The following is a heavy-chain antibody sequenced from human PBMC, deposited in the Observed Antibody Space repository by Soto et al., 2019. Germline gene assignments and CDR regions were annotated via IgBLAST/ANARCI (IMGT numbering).Heavy chain of an antibody. J-gene: IGHJ4*02. CDR2: INPSGGST. CDR3: ARANTAMASSFDY. D-gene: IGHD5-18*01. CDR1: GYSFPSYY. Sequence: QAQLVQSGAEVKKPGASVKVSCKPPGYSFPSYYMHWGRQAPGQGLEWMGIINPSGGSTSYAQKFQGRVTMTRDTSTSTVYMELSGLRSEDTAVYYCARANTAMASSFDYWGQGNVVSVSS. V-gene: IGHV1-46*01.